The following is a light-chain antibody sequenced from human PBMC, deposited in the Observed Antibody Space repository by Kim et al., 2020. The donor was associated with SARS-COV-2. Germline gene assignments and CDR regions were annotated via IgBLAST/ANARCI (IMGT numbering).Light chain of an antibody. Sequence: SYELTQPPSVSVSPGQTATITCTEDKLGDKYTHWYQQKPGQSPLLVIYQDTKRPSGIPERFSGSNSGNTATLTISGTQAMDEADYFCQAWDSRYVFGTGTKVTVL. CDR3: QAWDSRYV. V-gene: IGLV3-1*01. CDR2: QDT. CDR1: KLGDKY. J-gene: IGLJ1*01.